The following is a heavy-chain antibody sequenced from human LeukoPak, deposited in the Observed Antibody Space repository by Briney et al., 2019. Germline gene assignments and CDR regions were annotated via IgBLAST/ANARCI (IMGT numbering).Heavy chain of an antibody. Sequence: PSETLSLTCTVSGDSIRFYYWSWSRQPPGKGLEWIGYIYNSGSTNYNPSLKSRVTISVDTSKNQFSLKLNSVTAADTAVYYCAYSTFGPYYFDYWGQGTLVTVSS. CDR1: GDSIRFYY. CDR3: AYSTFGPYYFDY. J-gene: IGHJ4*02. V-gene: IGHV4-59*01. D-gene: IGHD6-13*01. CDR2: IYNSGST.